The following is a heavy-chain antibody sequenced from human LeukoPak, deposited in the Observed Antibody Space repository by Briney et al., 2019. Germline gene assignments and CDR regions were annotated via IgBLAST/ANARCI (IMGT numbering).Heavy chain of an antibody. CDR1: GFTFSNAW. J-gene: IGHJ4*02. Sequence: NPGGSLRLSCAASGFTFSNAWMNWVRQAPGKGLEWVGRIKSKTDGGTTDYAAPVKGRFTISRDDSKNTLYLQKSSLKTEDTAVYYCTTDAPYSSSWLEFDYWGQGTLVTVSS. CDR2: IKSKTDGGTT. CDR3: TTDAPYSSSWLEFDY. V-gene: IGHV3-15*07. D-gene: IGHD6-13*01.